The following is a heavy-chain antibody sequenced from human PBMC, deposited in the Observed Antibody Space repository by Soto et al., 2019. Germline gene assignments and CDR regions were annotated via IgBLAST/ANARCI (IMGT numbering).Heavy chain of an antibody. Sequence: QLQLQESGPGLVKPSETLSLTCTVSGDSISIIRYYWGWIRQPPGKGLEWIGNIYYSGSTYYNPSLESRVTISVDTSKNQFSLKLNSVTAADTAVYYCARVAGTTSWYNDLIGFDIWGQGTMVTVSS. J-gene: IGHJ3*02. CDR2: IYYSGST. D-gene: IGHD6-13*01. CDR1: GDSISIIRYY. V-gene: IGHV4-39*01. CDR3: ARVAGTTSWYNDLIGFDI.